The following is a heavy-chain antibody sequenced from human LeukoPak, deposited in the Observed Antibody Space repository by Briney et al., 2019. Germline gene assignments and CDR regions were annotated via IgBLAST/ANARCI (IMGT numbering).Heavy chain of an antibody. Sequence: PGGSLRLSCAASGFTFDDYAMHWVRQAPGKGLEWVSGISWNSGSIGYADSVKGRFTTSRDNAKNSLYLQMNSLRAEDTALYYCAKGAEGATIVDYWGQRTLVTVSS. V-gene: IGHV3-9*01. J-gene: IGHJ4*02. CDR2: ISWNSGSI. CDR3: AKGAEGATIVDY. CDR1: GFTFDDYA. D-gene: IGHD1-26*01.